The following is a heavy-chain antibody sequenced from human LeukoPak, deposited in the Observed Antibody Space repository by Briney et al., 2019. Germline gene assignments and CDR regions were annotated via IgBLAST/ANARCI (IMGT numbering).Heavy chain of an antibody. J-gene: IGHJ4*02. V-gene: IGHV1-18*01. D-gene: IGHD3-10*01. Sequence: GASVKVSCKASGYTFTSYGISWVRQAPGQGLEWMGWISAYNGNTNYAQKLQGRVTMTTDTSTSTAYMELRSLRSGDTAVYYCARNYYGSGSYLFDYWGQGTLVTVSS. CDR2: ISAYNGNT. CDR3: ARNYYGSGSYLFDY. CDR1: GYTFTSYG.